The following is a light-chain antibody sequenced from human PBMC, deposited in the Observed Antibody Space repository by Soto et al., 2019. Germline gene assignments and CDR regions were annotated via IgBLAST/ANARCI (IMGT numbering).Light chain of an antibody. J-gene: IGKJ1*01. CDR3: QQRSHWPVT. Sequence: PGERATLSCRASQSVSSYLAWYQQKPGQAPRLLIYDASSRATGIPARFSGSGSGTDFTLTISSLEPEDFAVYYCQQRSHWPVTFGQGTKVEIK. CDR2: DAS. V-gene: IGKV3-11*01. CDR1: QSVSSY.